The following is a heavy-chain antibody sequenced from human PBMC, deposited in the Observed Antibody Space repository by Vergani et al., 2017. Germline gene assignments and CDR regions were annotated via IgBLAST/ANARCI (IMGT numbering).Heavy chain of an antibody. V-gene: IGHV3-48*03. Sequence: EVQLLESGGGLVQPGGSLRLSCAASGFTFSSYAMSWVRQAPGKGLEWVSYISSSGSTIYYADSVKGRFTISRDNAKNSLYLQMNSLRAEDTAVYYCARVGSYSGSYNFDYWGQGTLVTVSS. CDR3: ARVGSYSGSYNFDY. D-gene: IGHD1-26*01. CDR1: GFTFSSYA. J-gene: IGHJ4*02. CDR2: ISSSGSTI.